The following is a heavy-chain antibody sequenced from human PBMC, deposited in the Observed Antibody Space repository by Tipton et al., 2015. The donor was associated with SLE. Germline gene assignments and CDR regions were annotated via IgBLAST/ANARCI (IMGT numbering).Heavy chain of an antibody. CDR2: IYTSGST. Sequence: TLSLTCTVSGGSISSYYWSWIRQPPGKGLEWIGHIYTSGSTNYNPPLKSRVTMSVDTSKNQFSLKLSSVTAADTAVYYCARDPWGYCSSTSCRDYYGMDVWGQGTTVTVSS. CDR1: GGSISSYY. CDR3: ARDPWGYCSSTSCRDYYGMDV. J-gene: IGHJ6*02. V-gene: IGHV4-4*07. D-gene: IGHD2-2*01.